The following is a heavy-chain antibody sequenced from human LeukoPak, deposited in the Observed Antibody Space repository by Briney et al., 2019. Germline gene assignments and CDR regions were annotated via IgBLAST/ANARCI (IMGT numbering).Heavy chain of an antibody. CDR1: GYTFTGYY. D-gene: IGHD2-2*02. Sequence: GASVKVSCKASGYTFTGYYMHWVRQAPGQGLEWMGWINPNSGGTNYAQKFQGRVTMTRDTSISTAYMELSRLRSEDTAVYYCARGGVVPAAIADYYGMDVWGQGTTVTVSS. J-gene: IGHJ6*02. CDR3: ARGGVVPAAIADYYGMDV. CDR2: INPNSGGT. V-gene: IGHV1-2*02.